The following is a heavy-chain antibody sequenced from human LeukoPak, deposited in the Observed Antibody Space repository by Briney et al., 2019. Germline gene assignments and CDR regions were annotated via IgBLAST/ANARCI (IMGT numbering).Heavy chain of an antibody. Sequence: PSETLSLTCTVSGGSISSHYWFWIRQPPGKGLEWIGHISYSGNIDYNPSLKSRVSISTDTSKNQFSLNLTSVTAADTAVYYCVRDYNDSSGYYPGGLGYWGQGTLVTVYS. D-gene: IGHD3-22*01. CDR1: GGSISSHY. J-gene: IGHJ4*02. V-gene: IGHV4-59*11. CDR3: VRDYNDSSGYYPGGLGY. CDR2: ISYSGNI.